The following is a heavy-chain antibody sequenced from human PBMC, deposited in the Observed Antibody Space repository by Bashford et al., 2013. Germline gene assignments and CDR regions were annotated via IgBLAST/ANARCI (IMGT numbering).Heavy chain of an antibody. CDR3: VHNRGIAVATVVLQNWFDP. J-gene: IGHJ5*02. CDR1: GFSLNTSGVG. D-gene: IGHD6-19*01. Sequence: SGPTLVKPTETLTLTCSFSGFSLNTSGVGVAWIRQPPGKALEWLAVIYWDGDTRYRPSLKNRVALTKDTSKDQVVLTMTNMDPVDTATYYCVHNRGIAVATVVLQNWFDPWGQGTPSPSPQ. V-gene: IGHV2-5*02. CDR2: IYWDGDT.